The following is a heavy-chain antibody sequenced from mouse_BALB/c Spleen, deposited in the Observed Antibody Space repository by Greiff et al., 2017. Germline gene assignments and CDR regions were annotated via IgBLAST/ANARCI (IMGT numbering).Heavy chain of an antibody. Sequence: EVQLQQSGAELVRSGASVKLSCTASGFNIKDYYMHWVKQRPEQGLEWIGWIDPENGDTEYAPKFQGKATMTADTATNTAYLQLSSLTSEDTAVYYYNGGSNGGFAYWGQGTLVTVSA. D-gene: IGHD1-1*01. J-gene: IGHJ3*01. CDR3: NGGSNGGFAY. CDR1: GFNIKDYY. CDR2: IDPENGDT. V-gene: IGHV14-4*02.